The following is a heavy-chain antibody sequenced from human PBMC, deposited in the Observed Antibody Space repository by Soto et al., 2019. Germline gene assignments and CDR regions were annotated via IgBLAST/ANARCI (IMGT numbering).Heavy chain of an antibody. V-gene: IGHV3-23*01. J-gene: IGHJ4*02. CDR1: GFTFRNYA. Sequence: GGSLRLSSVACGFTFRNYAMKWVRQAPGKGLEWVSGSSVSGGSTYYAGSVKGRFTVSRDNSKNTVYLQMIRLRAEDTAVYFCAKGLYYYDSSGYRLFDYWGQGTLVTVSS. CDR2: SSVSGGST. D-gene: IGHD3-22*01. CDR3: AKGLYYYDSSGYRLFDY.